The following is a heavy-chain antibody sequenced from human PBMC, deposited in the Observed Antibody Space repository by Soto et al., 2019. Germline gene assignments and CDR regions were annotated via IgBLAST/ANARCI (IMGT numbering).Heavy chain of an antibody. CDR1: DCYSTDGDD. D-gene: IGHD3-10*01. CDR3: ARQGHGSGPNLSAS. J-gene: IGHJ5*01. V-gene: IGHV4-38-2*01. Sequence: VTMSLRWGVSDCYSTDGDDWGWIRKPPGQGLEWIGSIYYSGNTYYNPSLKSRLTISVDTSKNHFSLKLNSVTAADTAVYYCARQGHGSGPNLSASLVQGTLVTVSS. CDR2: IYYSGNT.